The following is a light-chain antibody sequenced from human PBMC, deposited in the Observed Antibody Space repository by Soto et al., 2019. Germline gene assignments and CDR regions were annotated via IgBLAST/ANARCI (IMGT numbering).Light chain of an antibody. CDR3: SSYTSSSTLNVV. Sequence: NFMLTQPHSVSESPGKTVTISCTRSSGSIASNYVQWYQQRPGSAPTPVIYEDSQRPSGVPDRFSGSIDSSSNSASLTISRLQTEDEADYYCSSYTSSSTLNVVFGGGTQLTVL. CDR1: SGSIASNY. V-gene: IGLV6-57*04. J-gene: IGLJ2*01. CDR2: EDS.